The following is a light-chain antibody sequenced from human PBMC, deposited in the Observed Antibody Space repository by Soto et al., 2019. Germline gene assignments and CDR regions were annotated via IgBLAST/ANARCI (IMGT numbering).Light chain of an antibody. CDR3: QQRSNWPWT. CDR2: DAS. J-gene: IGKJ1*01. Sequence: EILLTQSPATLSLSPGERATLSCRASQSVRGYLAWYQQKPGQAPRLLIYDASNRATGIPARFSGSGSGPDFTLTICGLEPEDSAVYYCQQRSNWPWTFGQGTKVDIK. CDR1: QSVRGY. V-gene: IGKV3-11*01.